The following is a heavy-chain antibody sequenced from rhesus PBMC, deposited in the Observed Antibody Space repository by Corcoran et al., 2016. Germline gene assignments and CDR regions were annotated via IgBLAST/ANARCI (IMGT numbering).Heavy chain of an antibody. CDR2: INGNSGST. Sequence: QVQLQESGPGLVKPSETLSLTFAVSGGYLSRYWWSWIRPPPGKGLEWIGEINGNSGSTNYNPSLKSRVTISKDASKNQFSLKLSSVTAADTAVYYCARYTATVRDYWGQGVLVTVSS. CDR1: GGYLSRYW. D-gene: IGHD5-12*01. J-gene: IGHJ4*01. CDR3: ARYTATVRDY. V-gene: IGHV4-80*01.